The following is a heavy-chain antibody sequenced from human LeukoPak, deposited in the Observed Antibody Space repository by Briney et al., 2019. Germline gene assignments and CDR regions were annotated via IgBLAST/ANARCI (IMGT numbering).Heavy chain of an antibody. V-gene: IGHV1-8*01. CDR2: MNPNSGNT. Sequence: ASVKVSCTASGYTFTSYDINCVRQATGQGLEWMGWMNPNSGNTGYAQKFQGRVTMTRNTSITTAYMELSSLTSEDTAVYYCAREMNPYYYYYGMDVWGQGTTVTVSS. D-gene: IGHD1-14*01. CDR3: AREMNPYYYYYGMDV. J-gene: IGHJ6*02. CDR1: GYTFTSYD.